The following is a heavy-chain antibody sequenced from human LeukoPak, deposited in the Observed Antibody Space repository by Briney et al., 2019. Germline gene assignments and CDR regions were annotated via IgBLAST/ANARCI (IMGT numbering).Heavy chain of an antibody. D-gene: IGHD2-21*02. Sequence: ASVKVSCKASGGTFSSYAISWVRQAPGQGLEWMGWINTNTGNPTYAQGFTGRFVFSLDTSVSTAFLQISSLKAEDTAVYYCARETCGGDCYSPHGMDVWGQGTTVTVSS. J-gene: IGHJ6*02. V-gene: IGHV7-4-1*02. CDR2: INTNTGNP. CDR3: ARETCGGDCYSPHGMDV. CDR1: GGTFSSYA.